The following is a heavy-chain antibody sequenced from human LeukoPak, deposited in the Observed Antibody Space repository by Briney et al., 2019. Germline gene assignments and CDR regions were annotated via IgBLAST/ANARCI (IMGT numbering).Heavy chain of an antibody. Sequence: SETLSLTCTVSGGSISIGGYYWSWIRQHPGKGLEWIGYIYYSGITYYNPSLKSRVTISVDTSKNQFSLYLSSVTAADTAVYYCARGTLTTQVDHWGQGTLVTVSS. CDR1: GGSISIGGYY. CDR3: ARGTLTTQVDH. D-gene: IGHD4-11*01. CDR2: IYYSGIT. J-gene: IGHJ4*02. V-gene: IGHV4-31*03.